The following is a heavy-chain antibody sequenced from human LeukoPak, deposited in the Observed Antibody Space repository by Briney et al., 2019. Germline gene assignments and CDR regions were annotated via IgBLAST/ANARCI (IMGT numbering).Heavy chain of an antibody. CDR3: ARGVRTFKDTAMVYYFDY. J-gene: IGHJ4*02. Sequence: EASVKVSCKASGYTFTSYDINWVRQATGQGLEWMGWMNPNSGNTGYAQKFQGRVTMTRNTSISTAYMELSSLRSEDTAVYYCARGVRTFKDTAMVYYFDYWGQGTLVTVSP. CDR1: GYTFTSYD. CDR2: MNPNSGNT. V-gene: IGHV1-8*01. D-gene: IGHD5-18*01.